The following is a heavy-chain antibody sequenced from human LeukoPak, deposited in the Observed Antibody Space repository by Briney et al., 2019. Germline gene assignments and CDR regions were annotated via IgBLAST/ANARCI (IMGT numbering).Heavy chain of an antibody. CDR2: IRSKAYGGTT. D-gene: IGHD5-18*01. Sequence: PGGSLRLSCTASGFTFGDYAMSWVRQAPGKGLEWVGFIRSKAYGGTTDYAAPVKGRFTISRDDSKNTLYLQMNSLKTEDTAVYYCTQYTYGFFQYWGQGTLVTVSS. CDR1: GFTFGDYA. CDR3: TQYTYGFFQY. V-gene: IGHV3-49*04. J-gene: IGHJ4*02.